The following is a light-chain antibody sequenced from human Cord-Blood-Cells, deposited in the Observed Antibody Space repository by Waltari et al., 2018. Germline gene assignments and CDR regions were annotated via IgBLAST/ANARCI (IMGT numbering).Light chain of an antibody. Sequence: DIQMTQSPSSLSASVGDRVTITCQASQDISNYLNRYQQKPGKAPKLLIYDASNLETGVPSRFSGSGSGTDFTFPISSLQPEDIATYYCQQYDNLPLTFGGWTKVEIK. CDR2: DAS. CDR3: QQYDNLPLT. V-gene: IGKV1-33*01. J-gene: IGKJ4*01. CDR1: QDISNY.